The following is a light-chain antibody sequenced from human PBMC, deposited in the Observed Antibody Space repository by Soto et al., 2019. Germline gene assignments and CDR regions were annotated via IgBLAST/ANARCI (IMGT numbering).Light chain of an antibody. J-gene: IGKJ2*01. CDR3: QQVNGYPHT. CDR2: AAS. CDR1: QDISSH. Sequence: DVQLTQSPSFLSASVGDRVTITCRASQDISSHLAWYQQIPGKGPKLLIYAASTLQSGVPSRFSGSGSGTEFTLAISSLQPEDFATYHCQQVNGYPHTFGQGTKLEIK. V-gene: IGKV1-9*01.